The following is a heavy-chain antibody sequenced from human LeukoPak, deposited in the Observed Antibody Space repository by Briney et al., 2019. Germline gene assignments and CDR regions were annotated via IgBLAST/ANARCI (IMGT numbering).Heavy chain of an antibody. J-gene: IGHJ4*02. D-gene: IGHD2-2*01. V-gene: IGHV7-4-1*02. Sequence: GASVKVSCKASGYTFPSYFMHWVRQAPGQGLEWMGWINTNTGNPTYAQGFTGRFVFSLDTSVNTAYLQISSLKAEDTAIYYCARVQGYCSTTSCYPHYWGQGTLVTVSS. CDR3: ARVQGYCSTTSCYPHY. CDR2: INTNTGNP. CDR1: GYTFPSYF.